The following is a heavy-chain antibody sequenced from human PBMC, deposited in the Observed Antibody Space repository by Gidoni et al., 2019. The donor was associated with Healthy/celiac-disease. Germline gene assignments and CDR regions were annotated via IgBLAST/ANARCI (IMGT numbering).Heavy chain of an antibody. D-gene: IGHD3-16*01. Sequence: QVQLQQWGAGLLKPSETLSLTCAVYGGSFSGYYWSWIRQPPGKGLEWIGEINHSGSTNYNPSLKSRVTISVDTSKNQFSLKLSSVTAADTAVYYCARGRAWGWPSPFDYWGQGTLVTVSS. CDR2: INHSGST. CDR1: GGSFSGYY. V-gene: IGHV4-34*01. CDR3: ARGRAWGWPSPFDY. J-gene: IGHJ4*02.